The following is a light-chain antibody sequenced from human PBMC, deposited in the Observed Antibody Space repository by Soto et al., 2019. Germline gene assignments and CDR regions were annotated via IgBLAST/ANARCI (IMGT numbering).Light chain of an antibody. V-gene: IGLV2-14*01. J-gene: IGLJ2*01. CDR2: DVS. CDR1: SSDVGGYNY. Sequence: QSALTQPASESGSPGQSITISCTGTSSDVGGYNYVSWYQQHPGKAPKLMIYDVSNRPSGVSNRFSGSKSGNTASLTISGLQAEDEADYYCNSYTSSSTLVVFGGGTKLTVL. CDR3: NSYTSSSTLVV.